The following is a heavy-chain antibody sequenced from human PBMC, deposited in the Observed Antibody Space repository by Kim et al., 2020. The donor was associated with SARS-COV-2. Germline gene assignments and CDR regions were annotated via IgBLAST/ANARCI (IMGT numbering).Heavy chain of an antibody. CDR3: TKETLRTTCTWYWDAPDV. J-gene: IGHJ3*01. D-gene: IGHD2-8*02. CDR1: GDTVSTSSAA. V-gene: IGHV6-1*01. Sequence: SQTLSLTCAISGDTVSTSSAAWSWIRQSPSRGLEWLGRTYYRSSRWYNDYAVSVKDRLTFNPDTSKNQLSLQLNSVTPDDTALYYCTKETLRTTCTWYWDAPDVWGQGTAVTVSS. CDR2: TYYRSSRWYN.